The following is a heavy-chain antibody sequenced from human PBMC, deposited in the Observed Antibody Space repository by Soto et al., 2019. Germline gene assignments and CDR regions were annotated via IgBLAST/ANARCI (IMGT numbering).Heavy chain of an antibody. J-gene: IGHJ4*02. V-gene: IGHV1-46*01. CDR1: GDTFTSYY. Sequence: ASVKVSCTASGDTFTSYYMNWVRQAPGQGLEWLGIINPSGGYTTYAQRFLGRVTMTSDTSTSTVHMELGSLTSEDTAVYYCARVPGGSSSFVAYWGQGTLVTVSS. CDR3: ARVPGGSSSFVAY. D-gene: IGHD6-6*01. CDR2: INPSGGYT.